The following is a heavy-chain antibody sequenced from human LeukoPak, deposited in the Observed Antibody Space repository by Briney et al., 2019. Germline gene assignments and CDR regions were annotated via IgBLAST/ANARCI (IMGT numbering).Heavy chain of an antibody. J-gene: IGHJ4*02. V-gene: IGHV3-64D*09. CDR1: GFTFSNYA. CDR2: ITNNGVST. D-gene: IGHD1-1*01. CDR3: AMNWNCDY. Sequence: GGSLRLSCSASGFTFSNYALAWVRQAPGKGLEYVSVITNNGVSTYYADSVKGRFTISRDNSKSTLYLQMSSLRAEDTAMYYCAMNWNCDYWGQGTLVTVSS.